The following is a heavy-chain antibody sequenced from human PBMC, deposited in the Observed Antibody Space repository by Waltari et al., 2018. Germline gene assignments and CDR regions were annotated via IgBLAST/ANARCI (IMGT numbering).Heavy chain of an antibody. CDR1: GGSISSGSYY. CDR2: IYATGST. CDR3: ARGIAAGDI. D-gene: IGHD6-13*01. J-gene: IGHJ3*02. Sequence: QVQLQESGPGLVKPSQTLSLTCTVSGGSISSGSYYWSWIRQPAGKGLEWIGYIYATGSTNYNPSLKSRVTISVDTSKNQFSLKVTSMTAADTAVYYCARGIAAGDIWGQGTMVTVSS. V-gene: IGHV4-61*09.